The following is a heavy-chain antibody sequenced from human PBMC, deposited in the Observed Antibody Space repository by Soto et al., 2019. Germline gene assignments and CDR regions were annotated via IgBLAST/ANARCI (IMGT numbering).Heavy chain of an antibody. CDR3: ARGGSFRFDY. CDR1: GFIFSSFW. Sequence: GGSLSLSCAASGFIFSSFWIQWVRQVPGKGLEWVSRINTDGSITTYADSVKGRFTISRDNAKNTVFLQMNSLRAEDTAVYYCARGGSFRFDYWGQGALVTVSS. CDR2: INTDGSIT. V-gene: IGHV3-74*03. J-gene: IGHJ4*02. D-gene: IGHD1-26*01.